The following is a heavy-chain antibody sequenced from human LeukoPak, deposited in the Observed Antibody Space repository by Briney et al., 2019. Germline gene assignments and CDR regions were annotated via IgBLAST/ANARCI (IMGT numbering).Heavy chain of an antibody. CDR2: IIPIFGTA. CDR1: GGTFSSYA. D-gene: IGHD3-10*01. CDR3: AVRNYYGSGSYYNRLYTWFDP. V-gene: IGHV1-69*05. Sequence: SVKVSCKASGGTFSSYAISWVRQAPGQGLEWMGGIIPIFGTANYAQKFQGRVTITTDESTSTAYMELSSLRSGDTAVYYCAVRNYYGSGSYYNRLYTWFDPWGQGTLVTVSS. J-gene: IGHJ5*02.